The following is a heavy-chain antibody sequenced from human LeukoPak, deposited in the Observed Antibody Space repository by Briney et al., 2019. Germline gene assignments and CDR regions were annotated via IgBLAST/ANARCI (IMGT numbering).Heavy chain of an antibody. CDR2: INHSGST. J-gene: IGHJ4*02. CDR1: GGSFSGYY. CDR3: ARDAGGGPFFDY. Sequence: SETLSLTCAVYGGSFSGYYWSWIRQPPGKGLEWIGEINHSGSTNYNPSLKSRVTISVDTSKNQISLKLSSVTAADTAVYYCARDAGGGPFFDYWGQGTLVTVSS. V-gene: IGHV4-34*01. D-gene: IGHD2-15*01.